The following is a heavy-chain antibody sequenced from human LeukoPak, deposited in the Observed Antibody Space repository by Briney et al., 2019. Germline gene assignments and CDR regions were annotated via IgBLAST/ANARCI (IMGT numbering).Heavy chain of an antibody. D-gene: IGHD7-27*01. CDR1: GGSMSSSSYY. V-gene: IGHV4-39*01. Sequence: PSETLSLTCTVSGGSMSSSSYYWGWIRQPPGKGLEWIGSIYYSGSTYYNPSLKSRVTISVDTSKNQFSLKLSSVTAADTAVYYCARRDNWGYFDYWGQGTLVTVSS. CDR3: ARRDNWGYFDY. J-gene: IGHJ4*02. CDR2: IYYSGST.